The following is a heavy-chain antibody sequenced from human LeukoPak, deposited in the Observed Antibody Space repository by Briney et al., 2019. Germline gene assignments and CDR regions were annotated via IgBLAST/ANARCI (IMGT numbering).Heavy chain of an antibody. CDR3: ARVRSEAYCGGDCYFDAFDI. V-gene: IGHV4-34*01. CDR1: GGAISSYY. CDR2: INHSGST. J-gene: IGHJ3*02. Sequence: SETLSLTCTVSGGAISSYYWSWIRQPPGRGLEWIGEINHSGSTNYNPSLKSRVTISVDTSKNQFSLKLSSVTAADTAVYYCARVRSEAYCGGDCYFDAFDIWGQGTMVTVSS. D-gene: IGHD2-21*02.